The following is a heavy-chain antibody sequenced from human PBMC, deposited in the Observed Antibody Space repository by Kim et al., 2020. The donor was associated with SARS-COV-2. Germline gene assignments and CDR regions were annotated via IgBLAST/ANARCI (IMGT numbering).Heavy chain of an antibody. Sequence: GGSLRLSCAASGFTFSRHAMTWVRQAPGKGLEWVSATFDDGADTKYEDSVGGCSTPSSDNSKNTLHLHMNPVRADDTATYYCAKGVCANYPESRTVDMWG. V-gene: IGHV3-23*01. J-gene: IGHJ3*02. CDR2: TFDDGADT. CDR1: GFTFSRHA. CDR3: AKGVCANYPESRTVDM. D-gene: IGHD1-7*01.